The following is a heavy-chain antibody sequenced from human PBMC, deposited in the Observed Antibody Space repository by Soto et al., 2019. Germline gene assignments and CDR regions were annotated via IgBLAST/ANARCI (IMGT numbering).Heavy chain of an antibody. CDR1: GFTFSSYG. V-gene: IGHV3-33*01. D-gene: IGHD1-26*01. Sequence: VGSLRLSCAASGFTFSSYGMHWVRQAPGKGLEWVAVIWYDGSNKYYADSVKGRFTISRDNSKNTLYLQMNSLRAEDTAVYYCASSAHSGSYSNYYYYYGMDVWGQGTTVTVSS. CDR2: IWYDGSNK. J-gene: IGHJ6*02. CDR3: ASSAHSGSYSNYYYYYGMDV.